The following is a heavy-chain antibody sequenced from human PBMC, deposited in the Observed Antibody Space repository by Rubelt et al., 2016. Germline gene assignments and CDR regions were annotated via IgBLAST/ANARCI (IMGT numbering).Heavy chain of an antibody. Sequence: RGYNMNWVRQPPGKGLEWIGEINHSGTTNYNPSLKSRVTISVDTSKKYFSLRLNSVTAADTAVYYCASTGDDTTMRFDNWGQGTLVTVSS. V-gene: IGHV4-34*01. CDR1: RGYN. J-gene: IGHJ4*02. CDR2: INHSGTT. D-gene: IGHD5-18*01. CDR3: ASTGDDTTMRFDN.